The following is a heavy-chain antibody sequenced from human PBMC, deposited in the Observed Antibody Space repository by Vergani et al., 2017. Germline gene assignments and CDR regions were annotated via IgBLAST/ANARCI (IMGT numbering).Heavy chain of an antibody. CDR3: ARAQAPSRRAARPYAFDI. Sequence: QVQLVQSGAEVKKPGSSVKVSCKASGGTFSSYAISWVRQAPGQGLEWMGGIIPIFGIANYAQKFQGRVTITADKSTSTAYMELSSLRSEDTAVYYCARAQAPSRRAARPYAFDIWGQGTMVTVSS. D-gene: IGHD6-6*01. CDR1: GGTFSSYA. CDR2: IIPIFGIA. J-gene: IGHJ3*02. V-gene: IGHV1-69*17.